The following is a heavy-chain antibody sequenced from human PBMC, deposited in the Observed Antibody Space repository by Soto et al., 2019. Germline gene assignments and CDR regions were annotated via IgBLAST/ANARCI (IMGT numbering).Heavy chain of an antibody. V-gene: IGHV2-5*02. CDR2: IYWDDDE. D-gene: IGHD7-27*01. J-gene: IGHJ4*02. CDR1: GFSLTTGGVG. CDR3: AHSRNLITEDAQVGDFDY. Sequence: QITLKESGPTLVKPTQTLTLTCSFSGFSLTTGGVGVGWVRQSPGAALEWLALIYWDDDERYSPSLRTRLTITKDKSKNQVAPIMTNMDHVDTGTYFCAHSRNLITEDAQVGDFDYWGQGAFVTVSS.